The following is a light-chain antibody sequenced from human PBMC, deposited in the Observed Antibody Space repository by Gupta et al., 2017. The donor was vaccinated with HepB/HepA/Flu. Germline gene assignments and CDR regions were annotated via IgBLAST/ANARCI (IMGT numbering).Light chain of an antibody. CDR2: SDR. J-gene: IGLJ2*01. CDR1: NIGSKV. CDR3: QVWDTSSKQVV. V-gene: IGLV3-12*02. Sequence: SYEPTQPHSSSVATAQMARITCGGNNIGSKVVHWYQQKPGQEPVRGSDSDRNRPSGIPERFSGSNPGNIATLTISRIEAGDEADYYCQVWDTSSKQVVFGGGTKVTVL.